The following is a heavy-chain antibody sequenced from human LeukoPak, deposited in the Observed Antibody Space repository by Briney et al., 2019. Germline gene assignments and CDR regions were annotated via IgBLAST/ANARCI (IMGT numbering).Heavy chain of an antibody. CDR3: ASRSSYYYMDV. CDR2: IHYSGSI. CDR1: GGSISSSSYY. Sequence: PSETLSLTCTVSGGSISSSSYYWGWIRQPPGKGLEWIGSIHYSGSIYYNPSLKSRVTISVDTSKNQFSLKLSSVTAADTAVYYCASRSSYYYMDVWGKGTTVTVSS. J-gene: IGHJ6*03. V-gene: IGHV4-39*07.